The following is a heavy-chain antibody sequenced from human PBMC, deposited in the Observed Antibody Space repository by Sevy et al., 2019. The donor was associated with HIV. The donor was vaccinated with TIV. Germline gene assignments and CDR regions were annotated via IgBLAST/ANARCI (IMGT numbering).Heavy chain of an antibody. CDR2: IKSKTDGGTT. D-gene: IGHD3-16*01. CDR3: TTGYMIIRDVMY. V-gene: IGHV3-15*01. Sequence: GGSLRLSCAASGFTFSNAWMSWVRQAPGKGLEWVGRIKSKTDGGTTDYAAPVKGRFTISRDDSKNTLYLQMNSLKTEDTAVYYCTTGYMIIRDVMYWGQGTLVTVSS. J-gene: IGHJ4*02. CDR1: GFTFSNAW.